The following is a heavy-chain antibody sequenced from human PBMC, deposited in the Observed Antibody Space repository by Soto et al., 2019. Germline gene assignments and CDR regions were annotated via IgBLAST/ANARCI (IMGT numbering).Heavy chain of an antibody. J-gene: IGHJ4*02. Sequence: QVQLQESGPGLAKPSGTLSLTCAVSGGSISSSNWWSWVRQPPGKGLEWIGEIYHSGSTNYNPSLKRRVTISVDKSKNQFSLKLSSVTAADTAVYYCARGDSGYDPLDYWGQGTLVTVSS. CDR1: GGSISSSNW. V-gene: IGHV4-4*02. CDR3: ARGDSGYDPLDY. CDR2: IYHSGST. D-gene: IGHD5-12*01.